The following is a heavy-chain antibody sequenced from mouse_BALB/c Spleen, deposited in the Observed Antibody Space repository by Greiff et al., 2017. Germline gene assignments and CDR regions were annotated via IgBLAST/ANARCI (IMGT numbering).Heavy chain of an antibody. CDR3: ARPYYGNSYYAMDY. V-gene: IGHV1-14*01. D-gene: IGHD2-10*01. J-gene: IGHJ4*01. Sequence: QLVESGPELVKPGASVKMSCKASGYTFTSYVMHWVKQKPGQGLEWIGYINPYNDGTKYNEKFKGKATLTSDKSSSTAYMELSSLTSEDSAVYYCARPYYGNSYYAMDYWGQGTSVTVSS. CDR1: GYTFTSYV. CDR2: INPYNDGT.